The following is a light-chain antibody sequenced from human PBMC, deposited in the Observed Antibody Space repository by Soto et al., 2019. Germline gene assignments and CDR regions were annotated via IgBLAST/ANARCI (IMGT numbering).Light chain of an antibody. CDR2: GAS. CDR1: QSVSSS. CDR3: QQYTNWWT. V-gene: IGKV3-15*01. J-gene: IGKJ1*01. Sequence: EIVLTQSPGTLSLSPGERATLSCRASQSVSSSLAWYQQKPGQAPSLLIYGASTRATGIPARFSGSGSGTEFTLTISSLQSEDFAVYYCQQYTNWWTFGQGTKVDIK.